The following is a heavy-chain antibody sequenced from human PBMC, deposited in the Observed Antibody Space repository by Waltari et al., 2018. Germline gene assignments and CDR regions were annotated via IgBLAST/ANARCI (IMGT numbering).Heavy chain of an antibody. V-gene: IGHV3-72*01. D-gene: IGHD5-12*01. CDR3: TRGYSGVSVYAFDI. CDR2: SGNKADSYTT. J-gene: IGHJ3*02. CDR1: GFTLSDHY. Sequence: QLVESGGGLVQPGVSLRLSCAASGFTLSDHYVDWVRQAPGKGLEWFGRSGNKADSYTTEYAASVKGRFTISRDDSKNSLYLQMNSLKTEDTALYSCTRGYSGVSVYAFDIWGQGTMVTVSS.